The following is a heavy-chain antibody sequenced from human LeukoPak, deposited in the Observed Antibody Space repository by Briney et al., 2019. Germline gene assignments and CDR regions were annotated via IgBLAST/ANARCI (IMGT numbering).Heavy chain of an antibody. D-gene: IGHD3-10*01. CDR2: TYYRSKWYK. V-gene: IGHV6-1*01. CDR3: AREKDYGSVNNWFDP. Sequence: SQTLSLTCAISGDSVSSNSAAWNWIRQSPSRGLEWLGRTYYRSKWYKEYAVSVKSRITINADTSKNQFSLQLNSVTPEDTAVYYCAREKDYGSVNNWFDPWGQGTLVTVSS. CDR1: GDSVSSNSAA. J-gene: IGHJ5*02.